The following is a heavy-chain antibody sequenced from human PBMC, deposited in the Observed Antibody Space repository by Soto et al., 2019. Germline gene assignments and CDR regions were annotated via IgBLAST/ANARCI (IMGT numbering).Heavy chain of an antibody. J-gene: IGHJ4*02. CDR1: GGSISSGGKY. CDR2: IYYSGST. CDR3: ANDGSSSWYNFDY. D-gene: IGHD6-13*01. V-gene: IGHV4-31*03. Sequence: PSETLSLTCTVSGGSISSGGKYWSWTRQHPGKGLEWIGYIYYSGSTYYNPSLKSRVTISVDTSKNQFSLKLSSVAAADTAVYYCANDGSSSWYNFDYWGQGTLVTVSS.